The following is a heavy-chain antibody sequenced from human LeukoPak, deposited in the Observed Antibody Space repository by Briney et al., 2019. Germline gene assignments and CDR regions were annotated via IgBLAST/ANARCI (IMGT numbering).Heavy chain of an antibody. J-gene: IGHJ3*02. D-gene: IGHD1-26*01. CDR1: GYSFTNYW. V-gene: IGHV5-51*01. CDR2: IHPGDSDT. CDR3: ARREGNAFDI. Sequence: GESLKISCKGSGYSFTNYWIGWVRQLPGKGLEWMGIIHPGDSDTRYSPSFQGQVTISADKSISTACLQWSSLKASDTAMYYCARREGNAFDIWGQGTMVTVSS.